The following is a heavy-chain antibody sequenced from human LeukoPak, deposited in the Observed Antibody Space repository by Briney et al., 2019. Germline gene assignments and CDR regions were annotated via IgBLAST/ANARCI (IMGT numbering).Heavy chain of an antibody. D-gene: IGHD1-26*01. CDR3: AKDRTVGAFYWYFDL. CDR2: ISSSGSGDNT. J-gene: IGHJ2*01. Sequence: LPGGSLRLSCAASGVTLSTYAMSWARQAPGKGLEWVSGISSSGSGDNTYYADSVKGRFTISRDSSKNTLFLHMNTLRAEDTAIYYCAKDRTVGAFYWYFDLWGRGTLVTVSS. CDR1: GVTLSTYA. V-gene: IGHV3-23*01.